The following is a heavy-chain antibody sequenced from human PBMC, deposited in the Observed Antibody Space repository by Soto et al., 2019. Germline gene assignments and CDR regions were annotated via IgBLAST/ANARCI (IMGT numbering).Heavy chain of an antibody. CDR3: SLFFQAEDGIRVVGSVSAFLLNSSSDL. CDR2: IYYSGST. J-gene: IGHJ2*01. Sequence: QPGKGLEWIGYIYYSGSTYYSPSLKSRVTISVDTSKNQFSLKLSSVTAADTAVYYCSLFFQAEDGIRVVGSVSAFLLNSSSDL. V-gene: IGHV4-31*02. D-gene: IGHD3-10*01.